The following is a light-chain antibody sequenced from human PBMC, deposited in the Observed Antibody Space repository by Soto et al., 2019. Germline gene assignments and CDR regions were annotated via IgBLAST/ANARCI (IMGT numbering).Light chain of an antibody. CDR1: QSISNY. V-gene: IGKV1-39*01. Sequence: SLSASCGAILTITCRESQSISNYLNWYQQKTGKAPKVMISAASSLQSGVPSRFSGSGSGTEFTLTITSLQPEDFATYYCQQSFTTPRTFGQGTKVDI. J-gene: IGKJ1*01. CDR3: QQSFTTPRT. CDR2: AAS.